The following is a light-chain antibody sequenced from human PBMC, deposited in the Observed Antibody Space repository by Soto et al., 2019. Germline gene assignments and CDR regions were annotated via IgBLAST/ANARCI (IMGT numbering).Light chain of an antibody. J-gene: IGKJ4*02. Sequence: PGERATLSCRASQRVAGNYVAWYRQKPGQAPRLLIYAASSRATGIPDRFSGSGSATDFTLTISRLEPEDFAVYYCQQYGNSPLTFGGGAKVEIK. CDR1: QRVAGNY. V-gene: IGKV3-20*01. CDR2: AAS. CDR3: QQYGNSPLT.